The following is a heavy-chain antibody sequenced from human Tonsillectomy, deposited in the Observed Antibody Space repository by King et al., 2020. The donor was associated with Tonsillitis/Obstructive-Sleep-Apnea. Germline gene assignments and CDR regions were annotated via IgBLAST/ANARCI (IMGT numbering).Heavy chain of an antibody. CDR2: LITSLCTA. J-gene: IGHJ6*03. Sequence: QLVQSGAEVKKPGSSVKVSCKACGGTFSSYAICWVRQAPGQGLERMGGLITSLCTANYAQKFQGRFTITADESTSTSYMELSSLRFESTAVYYCARAGGYCSSTSCPGYYYYYMDVWGKGTTVTVSS. D-gene: IGHD2-2*01. CDR3: ARAGGYCSSTSCPGYYYYYMDV. V-gene: IGHV1-69*01. CDR1: GGTFSSYA.